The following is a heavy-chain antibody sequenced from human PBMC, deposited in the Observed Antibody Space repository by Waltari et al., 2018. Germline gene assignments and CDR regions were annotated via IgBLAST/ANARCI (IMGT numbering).Heavy chain of an antibody. Sequence: EVQLVESGGGLVQPGGSLRLSCAASGFTFSSYWMHWVRQAPGKGLVWVSRINSDGSRTSYADSVKGRFTSSRDNAKNTLYLQMNSLRSEDTAVYYCATAGDGYPLGRFDYWGQGTLVTVSS. V-gene: IGHV3-74*01. CDR3: ATAGDGYPLGRFDY. D-gene: IGHD2-21*01. CDR1: GFTFSSYW. J-gene: IGHJ4*02. CDR2: INSDGSRT.